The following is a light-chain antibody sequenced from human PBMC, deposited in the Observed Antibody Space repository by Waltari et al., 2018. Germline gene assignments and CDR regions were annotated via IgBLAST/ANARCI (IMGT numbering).Light chain of an antibody. CDR3: QSYDTSLSVV. CDR2: GSS. J-gene: IGLJ3*02. CDR1: GSHIGAGYG. V-gene: IGLV1-40*01. Sequence: QSVLTQPPSVSGAPGQRVTIPCTGSGSHIGAGYGVHWYQQLPRAAPKLLIYGSSTRPLGVPDRFFGSTSGTSASLAITGLQAEDEADYYCQSYDTSLSVVFGGGTKLTVL.